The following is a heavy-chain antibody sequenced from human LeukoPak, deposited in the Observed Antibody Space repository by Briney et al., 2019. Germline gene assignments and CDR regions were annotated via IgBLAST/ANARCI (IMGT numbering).Heavy chain of an antibody. CDR2: ISYDGSNK. D-gene: IGHD3-10*01. V-gene: IGHV3-30*04. CDR3: ARDGGGYGSGSYYANYYYYYMDV. CDR1: EFTFSSYA. J-gene: IGHJ6*03. Sequence: PGGSLRLSCAASEFTFSSYAMHWVRQAAGKGLEWVAAISYDGSNKYYADSVKGRFTISRDNAKNSLYLQMNSLRAEDTAVYYCARDGGGYGSGSYYANYYYYYMDVWGKGTTVTISS.